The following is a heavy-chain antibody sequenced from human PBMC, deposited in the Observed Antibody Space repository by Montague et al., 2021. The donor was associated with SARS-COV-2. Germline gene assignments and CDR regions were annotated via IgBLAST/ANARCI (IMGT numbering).Heavy chain of an antibody. CDR1: GGSISSSSYY. V-gene: IGHV4-39*01. Sequence: SETLSLTCTVSGGSISSSSYYWGWLRQPPGKGLEWIGSLYYSGSTYYNSSLKSRVTISVDTSKNQSSLQLTSVTAADTAVYYCARAFSDWLRYYGMDVWGQGAAVTVSS. CDR3: ARAFSDWLRYYGMDV. J-gene: IGHJ6*02. D-gene: IGHD3-9*01. CDR2: LYYSGST.